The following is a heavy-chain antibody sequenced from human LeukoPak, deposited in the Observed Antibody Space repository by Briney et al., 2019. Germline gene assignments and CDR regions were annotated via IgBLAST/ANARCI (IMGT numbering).Heavy chain of an antibody. J-gene: IGHJ4*02. D-gene: IGHD2-21*02. V-gene: IGHV3-23*01. CDR2: ISGSGGST. CDR3: AKLFGGYLHYPFDY. CDR1: GFTFSSYA. Sequence: GGSLRLSCAASGFTFSSYAMSWVRQAPGKGLEWVSAISGSGGSTYYADSVKGRFIISRDNSKNTLYLQMNSLRAEDTAVYYCAKLFGGYLHYPFDYWGQGTLVTVSS.